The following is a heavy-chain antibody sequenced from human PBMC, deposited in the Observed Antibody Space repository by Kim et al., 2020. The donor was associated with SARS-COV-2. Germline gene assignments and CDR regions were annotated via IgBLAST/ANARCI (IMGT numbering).Heavy chain of an antibody. CDR3: ARESLLWFGELYYYYYYYAMDV. D-gene: IGHD3-10*01. CDR1: GGSISSSSYY. V-gene: IGHV4-39*02. Sequence: SETLSLTCTVSGGSISSSSYYWGWIRQPPGKGLEWIGSIYYSGSTYYNPSLKSRVTISVDTSKNQFSLKLSSVTAADTAVYYCARESLLWFGELYYYYYYYAMDVWGQGTTGTVSS. CDR2: IYYSGST. J-gene: IGHJ6*02.